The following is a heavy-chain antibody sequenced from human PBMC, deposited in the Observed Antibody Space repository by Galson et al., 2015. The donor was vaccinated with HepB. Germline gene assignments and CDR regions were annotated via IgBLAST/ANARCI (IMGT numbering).Heavy chain of an antibody. CDR3: ARDRNYGSGSYYFDY. J-gene: IGHJ4*02. CDR1: GGSFSGYY. Sequence: ETLSLTCAVYGGSFSGYYWSWIRQPPGKGLEWIGEINHSGSTNYNPSLKSRVTISVDTSKNQFSLKLSSVTAADTAVYYCARDRNYGSGSYYFDYWGQGTLVTVSS. CDR2: INHSGST. V-gene: IGHV4-34*01. D-gene: IGHD3-10*01.